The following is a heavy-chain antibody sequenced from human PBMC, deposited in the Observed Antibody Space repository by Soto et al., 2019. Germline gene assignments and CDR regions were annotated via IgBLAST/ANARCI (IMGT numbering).Heavy chain of an antibody. CDR1: GGSISSYY. J-gene: IGHJ6*02. CDR2: IYYSGST. Sequence: SETLSLTCTVSGGSISSYYWSWIRQPPGKGLEWIGYIYYSGSTNYNPSLKSRVTISVDTSKNQFSLKLSSVTAADTAVYYCARGTPRITIFGVVNPSYGMDVWGQGTTVTVSS. CDR3: ARGTPRITIFGVVNPSYGMDV. D-gene: IGHD3-3*01. V-gene: IGHV4-59*01.